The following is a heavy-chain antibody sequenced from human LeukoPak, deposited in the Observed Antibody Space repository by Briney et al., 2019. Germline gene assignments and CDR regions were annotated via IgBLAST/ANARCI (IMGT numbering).Heavy chain of an antibody. CDR3: ARAKRNGFDI. J-gene: IGHJ3*02. V-gene: IGHV3-48*01. CDR1: GFTFSSYS. Sequence: PGGSLRLPCAASGFTFSSYSMNWVRQAPGKGLEWISYISGTSSTIYYADSVKGRFTISRDNAKNSLYLQMNSLRAEDTAVYYCARAKRNGFDIWGQGTMVTVSS. CDR2: ISGTSSTI.